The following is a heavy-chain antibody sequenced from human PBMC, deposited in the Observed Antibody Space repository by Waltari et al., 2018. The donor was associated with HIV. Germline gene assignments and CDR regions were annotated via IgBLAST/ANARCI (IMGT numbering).Heavy chain of an antibody. J-gene: IGHJ5*02. Sequence: QVHLVESGGGVVQPGRSLRLSCAASGFTFSSYATPSVRTAPGKGLEWVALISYDGSNKYYADSVKGRFTISRDNSKNTLYLQMNSLRAEDTSVYYCARDTGYCSFGSCSYNWLDPWGQGTLVSVSS. V-gene: IGHV3-30*01. CDR2: ISYDGSNK. CDR3: ARDTGYCSFGSCSYNWLDP. CDR1: GFTFSSYA. D-gene: IGHD2-15*01.